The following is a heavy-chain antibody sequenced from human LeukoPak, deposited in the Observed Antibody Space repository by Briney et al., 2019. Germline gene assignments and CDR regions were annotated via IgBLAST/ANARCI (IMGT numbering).Heavy chain of an antibody. CDR2: INPSGGST. CDR1: GYTFTSYY. J-gene: IGHJ4*02. Sequence: ASVKVSCKASGYTFTSYYMHWVRQAPGQGLEWMGIINPSGGSTSYAQKFQGRVTMTRDMSTSTVYMELSSLRSEDTAVYYCARDLSYCGGDCPSANHWGQGTLVTVSS. CDR3: ARDLSYCGGDCPSANH. V-gene: IGHV1-46*01. D-gene: IGHD2-21*02.